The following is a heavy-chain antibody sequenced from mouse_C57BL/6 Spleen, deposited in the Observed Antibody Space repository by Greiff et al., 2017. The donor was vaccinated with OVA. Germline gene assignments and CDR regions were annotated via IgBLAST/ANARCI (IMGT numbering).Heavy chain of an antibody. CDR3: ARGLFTTVVADYFDY. J-gene: IGHJ2*01. CDR2: IDPANGNT. Sequence: EVQLQQSVAELVRPGASVKLSCTASGFNIKNTYMHWVKQRPEQGLEWIGRIDPANGNTKYAPKFQGKATITADTSSNTAYLQLSSLTSEDTAIYYCARGLFTTVVADYFDYWGQGTTLTVSS. D-gene: IGHD1-1*01. V-gene: IGHV14-3*01. CDR1: GFNIKNTY.